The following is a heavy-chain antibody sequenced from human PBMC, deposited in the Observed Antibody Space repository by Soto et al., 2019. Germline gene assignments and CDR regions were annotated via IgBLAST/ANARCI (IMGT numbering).Heavy chain of an antibody. Sequence: QVQLEQSGAEEKKPGASVKISCKASGYTFTTYNIHWVRQAPGQRLEWMGWISTENGNTKYSQKFQGRATITRDTSATTVYMELGSLKSEYTAVYYCARTGYYDYWGQGTLVTVST. V-gene: IGHV1-3*04. CDR2: ISTENGNT. J-gene: IGHJ4*02. D-gene: IGHD3-9*01. CDR1: GYTFTTYN. CDR3: ARTGYYDY.